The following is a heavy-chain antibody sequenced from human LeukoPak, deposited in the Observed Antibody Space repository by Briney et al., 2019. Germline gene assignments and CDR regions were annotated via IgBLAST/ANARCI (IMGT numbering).Heavy chain of an antibody. J-gene: IGHJ4*02. CDR3: ARDLYYYGSGNFVTGLPYY. V-gene: IGHV3-48*03. Sequence: PGGSLRLSSADSGFNFNTYEMKWVRQAPGKGLEWVSYICGRGTTKYYADSVKGRFTISRDNAENSLYLQMNDLRAEDTAVYYCARDLYYYGSGNFVTGLPYYWGQGTLVTVSS. CDR2: ICGRGTTK. CDR1: GFNFNTYE. D-gene: IGHD3-10*01.